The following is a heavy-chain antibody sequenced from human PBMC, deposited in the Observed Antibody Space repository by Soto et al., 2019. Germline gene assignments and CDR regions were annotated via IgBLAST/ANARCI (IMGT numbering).Heavy chain of an antibody. D-gene: IGHD3-16*01. CDR3: ARVGGWFDP. V-gene: IGHV4-4*02. J-gene: IGHJ5*02. CDR1: GASIGSGGW. CDR2: IFHDGNT. Sequence: PSETLSLTCAVSGASIGSGGWWSWVRQPPGKGLEWIAEIFHDGNTYYNPSLKSRVTISVARSKNQFSLNLTSVTAADTAVYFCARVGGWFDPWGQGTLVTVSS.